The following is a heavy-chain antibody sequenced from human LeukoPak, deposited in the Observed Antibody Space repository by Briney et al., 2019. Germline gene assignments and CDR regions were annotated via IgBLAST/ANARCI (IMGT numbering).Heavy chain of an antibody. CDR3: ARDYYGDYVFDY. Sequence: GGSLRLSCAASGFTFSSYAMSWVRQAPGKGLEWVSAISGSGGSTYYADSVMGRFTISRDNSKNSLYLQMDSLRDEDTAVYYCARDYYGDYVFDYWGQGTLVTVSS. J-gene: IGHJ4*02. CDR1: GFTFSSYA. D-gene: IGHD4-17*01. V-gene: IGHV3-23*01. CDR2: ISGSGGST.